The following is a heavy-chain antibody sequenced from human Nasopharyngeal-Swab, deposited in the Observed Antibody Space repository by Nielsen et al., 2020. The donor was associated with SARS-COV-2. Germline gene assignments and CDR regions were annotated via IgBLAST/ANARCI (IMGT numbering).Heavy chain of an antibody. D-gene: IGHD2-15*01. Sequence: ASVKVSCKASGYTFTGYYMHWVRQAPGQGLEWMGWINPNSCGTNYAQKFQGRVTITRDTSISTAYMELSRLRSDDTAVYYCARGEWWDAFDIWGQGTMVTVSS. V-gene: IGHV1-2*02. J-gene: IGHJ3*02. CDR3: ARGEWWDAFDI. CDR1: GYTFTGYY. CDR2: INPNSCGT.